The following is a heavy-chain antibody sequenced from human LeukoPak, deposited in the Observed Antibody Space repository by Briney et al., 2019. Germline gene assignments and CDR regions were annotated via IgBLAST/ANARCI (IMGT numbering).Heavy chain of an antibody. CDR3: ASLMRGWSGGVSGWFDP. D-gene: IGHD3-10*01. J-gene: IGHJ5*02. CDR2: IYYSGST. Sequence: SETLSLTCTVSGGPISSYYWSWIRQPPGKGLEWIGYIYYSGSTNYNPSLKSRVTISVDTSKNQFSLKLSSVTAADTAVYYCASLMRGWSGGVSGWFDPWGQGTLVTASS. V-gene: IGHV4-59*01. CDR1: GGPISSYY.